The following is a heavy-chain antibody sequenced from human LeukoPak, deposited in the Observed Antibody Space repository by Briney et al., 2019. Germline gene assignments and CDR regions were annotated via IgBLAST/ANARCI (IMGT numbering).Heavy chain of an antibody. Sequence: ASVKVSCKASGYTFTSYYMHWVRQAPGQGLEWMGIINPSGGSTSYAQKFQGRVNMTRDTSTTTVYMELSSLRSEDTAVYYCARDRTVSSANSIMITFGGVIVNSLGWFDPWGQGTLVTVSS. J-gene: IGHJ5*02. V-gene: IGHV1-46*01. D-gene: IGHD3-16*02. CDR1: GYTFTSYY. CDR3: ARDRTVSSANSIMITFGGVIVNSLGWFDP. CDR2: INPSGGST.